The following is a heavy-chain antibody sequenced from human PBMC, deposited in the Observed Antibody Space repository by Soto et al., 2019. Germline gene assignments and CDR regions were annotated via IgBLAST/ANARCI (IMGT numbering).Heavy chain of an antibody. J-gene: IGHJ4*02. V-gene: IGHV4-31*03. CDR2: IYYSGST. D-gene: IGHD7-27*01. CDR3: ARRWGYSFDY. CDR1: GGSISSGGYY. Sequence: SESLSLTCTVSGGSISSGGYYWSWIRQHPGKGLEWIGYIYYSGSTYYNPSLKSRVTISVDTSKNQFSLKLSSVTAADTAVYYCARRWGYSFDYWGQGTLVTVSS.